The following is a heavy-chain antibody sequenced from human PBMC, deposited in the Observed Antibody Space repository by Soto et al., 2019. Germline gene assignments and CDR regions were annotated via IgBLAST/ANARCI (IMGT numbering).Heavy chain of an antibody. CDR1: GFTFSSYA. V-gene: IGHV3-30-3*01. D-gene: IGHD6-13*01. J-gene: IGHJ4*02. CDR2: ISYDGSNK. CDR3: ARDSRRIAAAGIDY. Sequence: GGSLRLSCAASGFTFSSYAMHWVRQAPCKGLEWVAVISYDGSNKYYADSVKGRFTISRDNSKNTLYLQMNSLRAEDTAVYYCARDSRRIAAAGIDYWGQGTLVTVSS.